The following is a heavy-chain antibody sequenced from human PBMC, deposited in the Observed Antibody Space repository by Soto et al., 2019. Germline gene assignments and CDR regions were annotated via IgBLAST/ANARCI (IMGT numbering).Heavy chain of an antibody. J-gene: IGHJ4*02. CDR3: ARTKYSSGPGYYFDY. D-gene: IGHD6-19*01. CDR1: GYTFTSYG. Sequence: ASVKVYCKASGYTFTSYGISWVRQAPGQVLEWMGWISAYNGNTNYAQKLQGRVTMTTDTSTSTAYMELRSLRSDDTAVYYCARTKYSSGPGYYFDYWGQGTLVTVSS. CDR2: ISAYNGNT. V-gene: IGHV1-18*01.